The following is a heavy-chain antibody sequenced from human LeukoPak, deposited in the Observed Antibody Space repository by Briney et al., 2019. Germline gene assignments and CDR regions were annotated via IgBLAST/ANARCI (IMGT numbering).Heavy chain of an antibody. J-gene: IGHJ4*02. CDR3: ARAAGEGWADY. CDR2: IYYSGSP. V-gene: IGHV4-59*01. CDR1: GGSISSYY. D-gene: IGHD3-16*01. Sequence: PSETLFLTCTVSGGSISSYYWSWIRQPPGKGLEWIGYIYYSGSPNYNPSLKSRVTISVDTSKNQFSLKLSSVTAADTAVYYCARAAGEGWADYWGQGTLVTVSS.